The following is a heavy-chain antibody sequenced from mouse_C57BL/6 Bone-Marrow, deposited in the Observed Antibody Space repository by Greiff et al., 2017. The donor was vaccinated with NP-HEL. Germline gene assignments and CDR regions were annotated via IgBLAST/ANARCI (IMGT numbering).Heavy chain of an antibody. V-gene: IGHV1-81*01. D-gene: IGHD2-1*01. J-gene: IGHJ4*01. CDR1: GYTFTSYG. CDR2: IYPRSGNT. Sequence: QVQLKESGAELARPGASVKLSCKASGYTFTSYGISWVKQRTGQGLEWIGEIYPRSGNTYYNEKFKGKATLTADKSSSTAYMELRSLTSEDSVVYFCARRGRDLLPFLDYWGQGTSVTVSS. CDR3: ARRGRDLLPFLDY.